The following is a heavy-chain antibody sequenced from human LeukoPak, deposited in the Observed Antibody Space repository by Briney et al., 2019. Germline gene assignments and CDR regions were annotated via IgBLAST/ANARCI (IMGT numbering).Heavy chain of an antibody. V-gene: IGHV3-7*01. J-gene: IGHJ4*02. CDR1: GFTFTNYW. D-gene: IGHD1-26*01. CDR3: ARYLNSGPEDF. Sequence: GGSLRLSCAATGFTFTNYWMSWFRQAPGKGLEWVANIKYDGGEKQYVDSVKGRFTISRDNAKNSLFLQMNSLRVDDTAIYYCARYLNSGPEDFWGQGTLVTASS. CDR2: IKYDGGEK.